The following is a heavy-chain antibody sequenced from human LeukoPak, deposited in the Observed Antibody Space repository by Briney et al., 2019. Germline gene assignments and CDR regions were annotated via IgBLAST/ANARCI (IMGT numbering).Heavy chain of an antibody. V-gene: IGHV3-23*01. Sequence: GGSLRLSCAASGFTFSSYSMNWVRQAPGKGLEWVSSISGSGGSAYYADSVEGRFTISRDNSKNTLYLQMNSLRAEDTAVYYCAKVIPRGPRYFDYWGQGTLVTVSS. CDR1: GFTFSSYS. CDR2: ISGSGGSA. J-gene: IGHJ4*02. CDR3: AKVIPRGPRYFDY.